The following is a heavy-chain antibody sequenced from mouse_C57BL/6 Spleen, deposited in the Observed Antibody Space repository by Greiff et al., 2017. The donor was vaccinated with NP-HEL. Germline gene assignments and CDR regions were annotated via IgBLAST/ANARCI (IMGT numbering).Heavy chain of an antibody. CDR3: AKYGIAY. J-gene: IGHJ3*01. CDR1: GYTFTDYY. V-gene: IGHV1-26*01. CDR2: INPNNGGT. Sequence: EVQLQQSGPELVKPGASVKISCKASGYTFTDYYMNWVKQSHGKSLEWIGDINPNNGGTSYNQKFKGKATLTVDKSSSTAYMELRSLTSEDSAVYYCAKYGIAYWGQGTRVTVSA. D-gene: IGHD1-1*02.